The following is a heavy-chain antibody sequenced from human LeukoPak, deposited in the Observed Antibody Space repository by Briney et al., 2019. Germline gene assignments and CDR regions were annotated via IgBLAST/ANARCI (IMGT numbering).Heavy chain of an antibody. CDR2: IYYSGST. Sequence: PSETLSLTCTVSGGSISTYYWSWIRQPPGKGLEWIGYIYYSGSTNYNPSLKSRVTISGDTSKNQLSLKLSSVTAADTAVYYCARAGSGYSFDYWGQGTLSPSPQ. V-gene: IGHV4-59*01. J-gene: IGHJ4*02. D-gene: IGHD3-22*01. CDR3: ARAGSGYSFDY. CDR1: GGSISTYY.